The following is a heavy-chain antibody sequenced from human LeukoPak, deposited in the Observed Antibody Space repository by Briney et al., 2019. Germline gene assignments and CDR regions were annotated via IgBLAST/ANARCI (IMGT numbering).Heavy chain of an antibody. CDR1: GFTFNTYV. CDR3: AKAGGIYSPFDF. V-gene: IGHV3-23*01. Sequence: PGGSLRLSRAASGFTFNTYVMNWFRQAPAKGLEWGSGLSGSGVTTYYADSVKGRFTISGDNSKNTLYLQMNSLRAEDTAVYYCAKAGGIYSPFDFWGQGTLVSVSS. CDR2: LSGSGVTT. J-gene: IGHJ4*02. D-gene: IGHD1-26*01.